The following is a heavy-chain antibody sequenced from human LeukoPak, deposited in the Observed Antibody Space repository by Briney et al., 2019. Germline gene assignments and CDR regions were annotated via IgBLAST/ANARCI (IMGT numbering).Heavy chain of an antibody. J-gene: IGHJ6*03. D-gene: IGHD6-6*01. CDR3: ARVDASIAARPGYYYYYMDV. CDR1: GFTFSSYW. V-gene: IGHV3-7*01. CDR2: IKQDGSEK. Sequence: GGSLRLSCAASGFTFSSYWMSWVRQAPGKGLEWVANIKQDGSEKYYVDSVKGRFTISRDNAKNSLYLQMNSLRAEDTAVYYCARVDASIAARPGYYYYYMDVWGKGTTVTVSS.